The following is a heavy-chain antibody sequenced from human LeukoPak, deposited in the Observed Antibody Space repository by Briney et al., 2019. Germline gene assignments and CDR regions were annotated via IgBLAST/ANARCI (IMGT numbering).Heavy chain of an antibody. CDR1: GGTFSSYA. D-gene: IGHD6-6*01. Sequence: SVKVSCKASGGTFSSYAISWVRQAPGQGLEWMGGIILIFGTANYAQKFQGRVTITADESTSTAYMELSSLRSEDTAVYYCASCSSHHDAFDIWGQGTMVTVSS. CDR2: IILIFGTA. CDR3: ASCSSHHDAFDI. J-gene: IGHJ3*02. V-gene: IGHV1-69*13.